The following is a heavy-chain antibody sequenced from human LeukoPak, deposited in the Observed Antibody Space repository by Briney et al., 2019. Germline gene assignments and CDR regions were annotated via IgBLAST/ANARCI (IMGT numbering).Heavy chain of an antibody. J-gene: IGHJ3*01. CDR2: IASSGRNT. V-gene: IGHV3-23*01. Sequence: GGSLRLSCAASGFTFSSYAMSWVRQAPGKGLEWVSLIASSGRNTYYTDSVRGRFTISRDNSKKTLSLQMNSLRVEDTAIYYCAKDIQLSAWGLGTMVTVSS. CDR3: AKDIQLSA. D-gene: IGHD5-24*01. CDR1: GFTFSSYA.